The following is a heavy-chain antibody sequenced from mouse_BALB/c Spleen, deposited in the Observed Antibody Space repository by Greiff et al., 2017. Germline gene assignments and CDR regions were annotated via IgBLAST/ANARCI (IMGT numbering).Heavy chain of an antibody. CDR1: GFTFSSYT. CDR2: ISSGGSYT. V-gene: IGHV5-6-4*01. Sequence: EVKLMESGGGLVKPGGSLKLSCAASGFTFSSYTMSWVRQTPEKRLEWVATISSGGSYTYYPDSVKGRFTISRDNAKNTLYLQMSSLKSEDTAMYYCTREWDDGYYSAYWGQGTLVTVSA. CDR3: TREWDDGYYSAY. D-gene: IGHD2-3*01. J-gene: IGHJ3*01.